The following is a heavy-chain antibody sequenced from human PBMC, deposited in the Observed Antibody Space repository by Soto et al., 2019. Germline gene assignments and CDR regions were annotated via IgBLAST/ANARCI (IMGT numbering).Heavy chain of an antibody. CDR3: ARDLQAGTDNVNWFAP. Sequence: QVLLVESGGGVVQPGRSLRLSCAASGFSISRSAMHWVRQAPGKGLEWVAVIAYDGSNRWYADSAKGRFTISRDNSKNTVYLQMSSLRGEDTAVYYCARDLQAGTDNVNWFAPWGQGTLVTVSS. J-gene: IGHJ5*02. D-gene: IGHD1-1*01. V-gene: IGHV3-30*04. CDR1: GFSISRSA. CDR2: IAYDGSNR.